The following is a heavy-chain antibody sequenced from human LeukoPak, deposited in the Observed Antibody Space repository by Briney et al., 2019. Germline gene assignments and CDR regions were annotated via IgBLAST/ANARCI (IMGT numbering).Heavy chain of an antibody. CDR1: GGSISSYY. Sequence: YPSETLSLTCTVSGGSISSYYWSWIRQPPGKGLEWIGYIYYSGSTNYNPSLKSRVTISVDTSKNQFSLKLSSVTAADTAVYYCARVGLYDSSGYYYGNYGMDVWGQGTTVTVSS. J-gene: IGHJ6*02. V-gene: IGHV4-59*01. CDR2: IYYSGST. CDR3: ARVGLYDSSGYYYGNYGMDV. D-gene: IGHD3-22*01.